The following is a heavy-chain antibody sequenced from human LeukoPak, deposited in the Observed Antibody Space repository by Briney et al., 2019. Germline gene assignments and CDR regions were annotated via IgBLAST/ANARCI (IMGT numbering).Heavy chain of an antibody. V-gene: IGHV3-21*01. CDR1: GFTFSSYS. D-gene: IGHD2-15*01. Sequence: GGSLRLSCAASGFTFSSYSMNWVRQAPGKGLEWVSSISSSSSYIYYADSVKGRFTISRDNAKNSLYLQMNSLRAEDTAVYYCAREEDCSGGSCYFHDYGMDVWGQGTTVTVSS. CDR3: AREEDCSGGSCYFHDYGMDV. CDR2: ISSSSSYI. J-gene: IGHJ6*02.